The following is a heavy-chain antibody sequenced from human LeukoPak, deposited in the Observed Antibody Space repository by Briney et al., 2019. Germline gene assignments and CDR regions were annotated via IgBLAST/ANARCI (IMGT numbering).Heavy chain of an antibody. CDR3: AREFEGAAGLDAFDI. Sequence: ASVKVSCKASGYTFTSYAMHWVRQAPGQRLEWMGWINAGNGNTKYSQKFQGRVTITRDTSASTAYMELSSLRSEDTAVYYCAREFEGAAGLDAFDIWGQGTMVTVSS. CDR1: GYTFTSYA. D-gene: IGHD6-13*01. V-gene: IGHV1-3*01. CDR2: INAGNGNT. J-gene: IGHJ3*02.